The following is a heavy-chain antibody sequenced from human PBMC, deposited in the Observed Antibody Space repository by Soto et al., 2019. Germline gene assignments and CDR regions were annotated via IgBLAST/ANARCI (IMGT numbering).Heavy chain of an antibody. Sequence: PSETLSLTCTVSGGSIDSHNSYWCWIRQHPGKGLEWIGYIYYSGSTYYNPSLKSRVTISVDTSKNQFSLKLSSVTAADTAVYYCARGGLGYCSGGSCYSAELSRYYYGMDVWGQGTTVTVS. V-gene: IGHV4-31*03. CDR1: GGSIDSHNSY. CDR2: IYYSGST. D-gene: IGHD2-15*01. CDR3: ARGGLGYCSGGSCYSAELSRYYYGMDV. J-gene: IGHJ6*02.